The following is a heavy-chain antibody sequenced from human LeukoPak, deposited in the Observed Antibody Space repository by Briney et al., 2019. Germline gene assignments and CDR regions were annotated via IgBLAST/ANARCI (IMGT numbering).Heavy chain of an antibody. CDR3: ASYKWLVKSYVG. Sequence: PSETLSLTCTVSGYSISSGYYRGWIRQPPGKGLEWIGSIYHSGSTYYNPSLKSRVTISVDTSKNQFSLKLSSVTAADTAVYYCASYKWLVKSYVGWGQGTLVTVSS. V-gene: IGHV4-38-2*02. CDR1: GYSISSGYY. J-gene: IGHJ4*02. D-gene: IGHD6-19*01. CDR2: IYHSGST.